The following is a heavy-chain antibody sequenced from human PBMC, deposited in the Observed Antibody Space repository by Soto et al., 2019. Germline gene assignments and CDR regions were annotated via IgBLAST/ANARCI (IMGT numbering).Heavy chain of an antibody. D-gene: IGHD2-21*01. CDR3: ARGDGVVVERHQGTGLAFDV. CDR1: GFSNRTSFW. Sequence: ETLFLTFRFPGFSNRTSFWWTWVRQSPGKGLEWIGEIYHSGTTNYNPYLKTRVTISIDRPNNEFSLTVISVTAADTAVYYCARGDGVVVERHQGTGLAFDVWGQGTMVTVSS. J-gene: IGHJ3*01. CDR2: IYHSGTT. V-gene: IGHV4-4*02.